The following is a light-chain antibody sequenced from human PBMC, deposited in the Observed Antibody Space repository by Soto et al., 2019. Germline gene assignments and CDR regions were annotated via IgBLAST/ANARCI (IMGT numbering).Light chain of an antibody. Sequence: QSALTQPASVSGSPGQSITISCTGTSSDVGGYDYVSWYQQHPGKGPKLLIYDVSNRPSGVSNRFSGSKSGNTASLTISGLQAEDEADYHCSSYTSGSTVVFGGGTKLTVL. CDR1: SSDVGGYDY. CDR3: SSYTSGSTVV. V-gene: IGLV2-14*01. J-gene: IGLJ2*01. CDR2: DVS.